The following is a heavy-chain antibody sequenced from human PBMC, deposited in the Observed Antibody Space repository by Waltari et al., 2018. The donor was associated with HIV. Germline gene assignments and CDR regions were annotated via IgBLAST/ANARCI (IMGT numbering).Heavy chain of an antibody. CDR1: GGSISSGGYY. V-gene: IGHV4-31*03. Sequence: QVQLQESGPGLVKPSQTLSLTCTVSGGSISSGGYYWSWIRQHPGKGLGWIGYIYYSGSTYYNPSLKSRVTISVDTSKNQFSLKLSSVTAADTAVYYCARDHGTPGIQLWPPGTIYGMDVWGQGTTVTVSS. D-gene: IGHD5-18*01. CDR2: IYYSGST. CDR3: ARDHGTPGIQLWPPGTIYGMDV. J-gene: IGHJ6*02.